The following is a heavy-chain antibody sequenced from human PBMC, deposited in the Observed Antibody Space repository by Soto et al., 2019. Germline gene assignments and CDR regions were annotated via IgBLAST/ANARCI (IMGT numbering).Heavy chain of an antibody. D-gene: IGHD3-22*01. J-gene: IGHJ6*02. V-gene: IGHV3-7*04. CDR3: ARFYYDSSGYLPSPYYYYYGMDV. CDR1: GFTFGNYA. Sequence: PGGSLRLSCAASGFTFGNYAMTWVRQAPGKGLEWVANIKQDGSEKYYVDSVKGRFTISRDNAKNSLYLQMNSLRAEDTAVYYCARFYYDSSGYLPSPYYYYYGMDVWGQGTTVTVSS. CDR2: IKQDGSEK.